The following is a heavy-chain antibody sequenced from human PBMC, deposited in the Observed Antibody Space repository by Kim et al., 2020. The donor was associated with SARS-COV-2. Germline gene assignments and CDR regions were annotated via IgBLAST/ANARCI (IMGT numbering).Heavy chain of an antibody. V-gene: IGHV3-23*01. D-gene: IGHD3-16*02. CDR1: GFTFSSYA. J-gene: IGHJ4*02. CDR2: ISGSGGST. Sequence: GGSLRLSCAASGFTFSSYAMSWVRQAPGKGLEWVSAISGSGGSTYYADSVKGRFTISRDNSKNTLYLQMNSLRAEDTAVYYCAKDTPLDVWGSYRSSHWFDYWGQGTLVTVSS. CDR3: AKDTPLDVWGSYRSSHWFDY.